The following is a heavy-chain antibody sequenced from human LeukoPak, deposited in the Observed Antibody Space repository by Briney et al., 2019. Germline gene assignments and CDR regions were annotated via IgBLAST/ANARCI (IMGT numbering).Heavy chain of an antibody. J-gene: IGHJ4*02. CDR3: ARAREMATTIFDY. D-gene: IGHD5-24*01. CDR2: IYYSRST. Sequence: PSETLSLTCTVSGGSISSYYWSWIRQPPGKGLEWIGYIYYSRSTNYNPSLKSRVTISVDTSKNQFSLKLSSVTAADTAVYYRARAREMATTIFDYWGQGTLVTVSS. V-gene: IGHV4-59*01. CDR1: GGSISSYY.